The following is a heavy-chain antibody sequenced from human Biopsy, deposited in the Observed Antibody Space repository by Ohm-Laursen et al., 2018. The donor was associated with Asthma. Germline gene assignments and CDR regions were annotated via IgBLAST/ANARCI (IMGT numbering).Heavy chain of an antibody. J-gene: IGHJ4*02. V-gene: IGHV3-53*01. CDR2: IYSGGTS. CDR1: GFAVSRDY. Sequence: GSLRPSCTASGFAVSRDYMFWVRQAPGKGLEWVSVIYSGGTSHTADSVRGRFTISRDYSKNTLYLQMHSLRAEDTAVYYCARGDSSNWSHYYFDYRGQGTLVTVSS. CDR3: ARGDSSNWSHYYFDY. D-gene: IGHD3-22*01.